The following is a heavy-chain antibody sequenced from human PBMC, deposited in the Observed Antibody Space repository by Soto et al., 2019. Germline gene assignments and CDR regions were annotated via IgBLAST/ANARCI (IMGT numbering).Heavy chain of an antibody. CDR1: GYTFIAFD. J-gene: IGHJ4*02. CDR2: VNTDTGDT. V-gene: IGHV1-8*01. D-gene: IGHD2-15*01. CDR3: VRLASGASTPGDDY. Sequence: QVQLVQSGAEVKKPGASVKVSCKASGYTFIAFDITWVRQASGQGLEWVGWVNTDTGDTDYKRKFQGRLCMTRDTSINTVYMGLSSLTPADTSMYFLVRLASGASTPGDDYWGQGTLITVS.